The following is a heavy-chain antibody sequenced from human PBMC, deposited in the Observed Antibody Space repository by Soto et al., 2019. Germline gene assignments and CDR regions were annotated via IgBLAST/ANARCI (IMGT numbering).Heavy chain of an antibody. D-gene: IGHD6-6*01. CDR2: IYYSGST. V-gene: IGHV4-39*01. Sequence: SETLSLTCTVSGGSISSSSYYWGWIRQPPGKGLEWIGSIYYSGSTYYNPSLKSRVTISVDTSKNQFSLKLSSVTAADTAVYYCARHPEGSSSPDYFDYWGQGTLVTVSS. CDR3: ARHPEGSSSPDYFDY. CDR1: GGSISSSSYY. J-gene: IGHJ4*02.